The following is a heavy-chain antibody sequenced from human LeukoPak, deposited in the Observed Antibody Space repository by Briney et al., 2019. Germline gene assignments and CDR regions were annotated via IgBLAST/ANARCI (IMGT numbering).Heavy chain of an antibody. D-gene: IGHD2-21*02. Sequence: KSSESLSPTCTVSGGSMNNYYWTWIRQPPGKGLKWIGYIYYSGSTDYNPSLKSRVTISVDTSKNEVSLKLRSVTAADTAVYYCARRVVVTAVTLDAFDIWGQGTMVTVSS. CDR3: ARRVVVTAVTLDAFDI. CDR2: IYYSGST. CDR1: GGSMNNYY. J-gene: IGHJ3*02. V-gene: IGHV4-59*08.